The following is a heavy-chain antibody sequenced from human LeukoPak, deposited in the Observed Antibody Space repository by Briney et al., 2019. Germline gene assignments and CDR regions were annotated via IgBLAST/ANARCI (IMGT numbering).Heavy chain of an antibody. V-gene: IGHV1-2*06. CDR2: INPNSGGT. J-gene: IGHJ4*02. Sequence: ASVKVSCKASGYTFTSYGISWVRQAPGQGLEWMGRINPNSGGTNYAQKFQGRVTMTRDTSISTAYMELSRLRSDDTAVYYCARDRAAAADFDYWGQGTLVTVSS. D-gene: IGHD6-13*01. CDR3: ARDRAAAADFDY. CDR1: GYTFTSYG.